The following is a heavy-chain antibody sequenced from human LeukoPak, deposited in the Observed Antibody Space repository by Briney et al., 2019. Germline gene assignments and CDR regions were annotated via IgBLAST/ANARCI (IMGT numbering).Heavy chain of an antibody. V-gene: IGHV4-59*01. CDR3: ARVGFNYYDSRSRVPYFGY. CDR2: IYYSGST. Sequence: SETLSLTCTVSGGSISSYYWSWIRQPPGKGLEWIGYIYYSGSTNYNPSLKSRVTISVDTSKNQFSLKLSSVTAADTAVYYCARVGFNYYDSRSRVPYFGYWGQGTLVTVSS. D-gene: IGHD3-22*01. CDR1: GGSISSYY. J-gene: IGHJ4*02.